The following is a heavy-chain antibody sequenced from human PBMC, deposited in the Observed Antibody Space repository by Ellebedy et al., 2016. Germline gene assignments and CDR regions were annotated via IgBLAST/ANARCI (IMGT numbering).Heavy chain of an antibody. J-gene: IGHJ5*02. CDR1: GAAFSRYG. CDR2: ISSSSSTI. V-gene: IGHV3-48*02. D-gene: IGHD2-8*01. CDR3: ARDLMVYATHTMGENT. Sequence: GGSLRLSXTASGAAFSRYGMHWVRQAPGQGLEWVSYISSSSSTIYYADSVKGRFTISRDNAKNSLYLQMNSLRDEDTAVYYCARDLMVYATHTMGENTWGQGTLVTVSS.